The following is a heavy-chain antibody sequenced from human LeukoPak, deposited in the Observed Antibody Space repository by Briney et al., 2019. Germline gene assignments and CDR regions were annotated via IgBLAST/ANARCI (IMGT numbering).Heavy chain of an antibody. CDR2: ISNTGTNI. J-gene: IGHJ3*02. D-gene: IGHD6-19*01. V-gene: IGHV3-48*03. Sequence: GGSLRLSCAVSGFTFSGYDMNWVRQAPGKGLEWVSHISNTGTNIHYTDSVKGRFTISRDNAKNSLYLQMNSLRVEDTAVYYCARDRSAWYRNAFDIWGQGTMVTVSS. CDR3: ARDRSAWYRNAFDI. CDR1: GFTFSGYD.